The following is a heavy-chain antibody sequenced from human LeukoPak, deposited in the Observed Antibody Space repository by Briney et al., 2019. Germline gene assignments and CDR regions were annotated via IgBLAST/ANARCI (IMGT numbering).Heavy chain of an antibody. D-gene: IGHD5-12*01. CDR3: ARAGSHRNSGYDY. Sequence: PGGSLRLSCAASGFTFSDHYMDWVRQAPGKGLEWVSYISTTGTIYYADSVEGRFTISRDNAKNSLYLQMNSLRAEDTGVYYCARAGSHRNSGYDYWGQGTLVTVSS. CDR2: ISTTGTI. V-gene: IGHV3-69-1*01. J-gene: IGHJ4*02. CDR1: GFTFSDHY.